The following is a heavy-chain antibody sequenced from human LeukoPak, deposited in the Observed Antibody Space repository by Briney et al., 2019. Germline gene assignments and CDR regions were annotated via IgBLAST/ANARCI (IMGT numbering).Heavy chain of an antibody. CDR3: ARGTVDTGDY. Sequence: QPGGSLRLSCAASGFTFSTSGIHWVRQAPGKGLEWVGVIWYGGTYKYYADSVKGRFTISRDNSKNTLYLQMSSLRAEDTAVYYCARGTVDTGDYWGQGTLVTVSS. J-gene: IGHJ4*02. CDR2: IWYGGTYK. D-gene: IGHD5-18*01. V-gene: IGHV3-33*08. CDR1: GFTFSTSG.